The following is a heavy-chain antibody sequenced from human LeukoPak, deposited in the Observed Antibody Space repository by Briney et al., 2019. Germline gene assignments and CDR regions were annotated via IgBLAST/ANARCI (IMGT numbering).Heavy chain of an antibody. J-gene: IGHJ3*02. Sequence: GGSLRLSCAAAGFTFSSYAMSWVRQAPGKGLGWVSSMSVRGGSTYYAACVKGRFTIYRDNSNNTLYLQMNSLRAEDTAVYYCARDYWNAGASDAFDIWGQGTMVTVSS. V-gene: IGHV3-23*01. D-gene: IGHD1-1*01. CDR2: MSVRGGST. CDR1: GFTFSSYA. CDR3: ARDYWNAGASDAFDI.